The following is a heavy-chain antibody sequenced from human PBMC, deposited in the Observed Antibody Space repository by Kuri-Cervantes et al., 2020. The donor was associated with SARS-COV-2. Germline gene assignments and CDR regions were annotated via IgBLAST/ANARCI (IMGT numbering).Heavy chain of an antibody. J-gene: IGHJ3*02. Sequence: SETLSLTCAVYGGSLSNYYWSWIRQPPGKGLEWIGEINHSVSTYYNSSLKSRVTMSVDTSKDQFSLKLSSVTAADTAVYYCARLNSGSHAFDIWGQGTMVTVSS. V-gene: IGHV4-34*10. D-gene: IGHD1-26*01. CDR3: ARLNSGSHAFDI. CDR2: INHSVST. CDR1: GGSLSNYY.